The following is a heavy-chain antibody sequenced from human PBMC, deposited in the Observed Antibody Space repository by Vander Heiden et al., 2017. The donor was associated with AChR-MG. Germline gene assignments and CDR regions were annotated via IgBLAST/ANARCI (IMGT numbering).Heavy chain of an antibody. CDR1: GGSFRGYY. V-gene: IGHV4-34*01. J-gene: IGHJ6*03. CDR3: ATGVRRVAVVGAVYYYYTDD. D-gene: IGHD2-15*01. Sequence: QAQLQPWGAGLLKPSATLSLPCRVYGGSFRGYYWSCIRQPPGTGLESLGEIKNRESNKYNPSLKNPATILVYACKNQFSLKRRSVSAADTADYSSATGVRRVAVVGAVYYYYTDDWSKGTMV. CDR2: IKNRESN.